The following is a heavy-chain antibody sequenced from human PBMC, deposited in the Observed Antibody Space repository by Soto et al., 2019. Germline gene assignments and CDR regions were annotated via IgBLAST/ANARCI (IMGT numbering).Heavy chain of an antibody. CDR3: AKLPFSSGYYLAY. V-gene: IGHV3-23*01. CDR2: ISGSGGST. CDR1: GFTFSSYA. J-gene: IGHJ4*02. D-gene: IGHD3-22*01. Sequence: GGSLRLSCAASGFTFSSYAMSWVRQAPGKGLEWVSVISGSGGSTYYADSVKGRFTISRDNSKNTLYLQMNSLRAEDTAVYYCAKLPFSSGYYLAYWGQGTLVTVSS.